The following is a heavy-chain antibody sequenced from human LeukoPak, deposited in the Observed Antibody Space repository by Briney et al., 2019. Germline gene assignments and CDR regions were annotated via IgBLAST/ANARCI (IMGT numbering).Heavy chain of an antibody. D-gene: IGHD6-19*01. V-gene: IGHV1-2*02. CDR2: INPNSGGT. CDR1: GHTFTGYY. CDR3: ARVLSGGIAVAGTFDY. Sequence: ASVKVSCKASGHTFTGYYMHWVRQAPGQGLEWMGRINPNSGGTNYAQKFQGRVTMTRDTSISTAYMELSRLRSDDTAVYYYARVLSGGIAVAGTFDYWGQGTLVTVSS. J-gene: IGHJ4*02.